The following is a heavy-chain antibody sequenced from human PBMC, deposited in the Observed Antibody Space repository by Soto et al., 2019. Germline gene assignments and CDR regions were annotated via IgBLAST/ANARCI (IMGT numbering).Heavy chain of an antibody. J-gene: IGHJ3*02. CDR2: ISSSSSYI. CDR1: GVTFSSYS. CDR3: ARDSQIYSSTPAFDI. Sequence: AGGSLRLSCAASGVTFSSYSMDWVRQAPGKGLEWVSSISSSSSYIYYADSVKGRFTISRDNAKNSLYLQMNSLRAEDTAVYYCARDSQIYSSTPAFDIWGQGTMVTVSS. D-gene: IGHD6-13*01. V-gene: IGHV3-21*01.